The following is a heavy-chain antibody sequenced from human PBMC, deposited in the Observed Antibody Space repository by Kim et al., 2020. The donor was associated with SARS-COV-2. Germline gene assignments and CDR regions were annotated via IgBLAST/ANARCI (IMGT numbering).Heavy chain of an antibody. V-gene: IGHV3-33*01. Sequence: GGSQRLYCAASGFTFSSYGMHWVRQAPGKGLEWVAVIWYDGSNKYYADSVKGRFTISRDNSKNTLYLQMNSLRAEDTAVYYCARDLAVVGAANNWFDPWGQGTLVTVSS. D-gene: IGHD1-26*01. CDR3: ARDLAVVGAANNWFDP. CDR1: GFTFSSYG. CDR2: IWYDGSNK. J-gene: IGHJ5*02.